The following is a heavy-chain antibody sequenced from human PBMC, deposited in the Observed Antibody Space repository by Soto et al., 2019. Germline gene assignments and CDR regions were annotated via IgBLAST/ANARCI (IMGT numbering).Heavy chain of an antibody. D-gene: IGHD3-22*01. Sequence: ASVKVSCKASGYTFTGYYMHWVRQAPGQGLEWMGWINPNSGGTNYAQKFRGWVTMTRDTSISTAYMELSRPRSDDTAVYYCARGEAGVYGSSGYLFDYWGQGTLVTVSS. CDR1: GYTFTGYY. CDR2: INPNSGGT. V-gene: IGHV1-2*04. J-gene: IGHJ4*02. CDR3: ARGEAGVYGSSGYLFDY.